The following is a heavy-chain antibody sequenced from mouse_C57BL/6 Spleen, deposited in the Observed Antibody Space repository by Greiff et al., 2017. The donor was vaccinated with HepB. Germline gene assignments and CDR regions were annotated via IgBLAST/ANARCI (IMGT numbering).Heavy chain of an antibody. J-gene: IGHJ1*03. CDR1: GYTFSSYW. Sequence: QVQLQQPGAELVKPGASVKMSCKASGYTFSSYWMNWVKQRPGRGLEWIGQIDPNNGGTKYNEKFKGKATLTVDKPSSTAYMQLSSLTSEDSAVYFCARPLVLQLYFDFWGKGTTLTVSS. CDR2: IDPNNGGT. CDR3: ARPLVLQLYFDF. D-gene: IGHD2-12*01. V-gene: IGHV1-72*01.